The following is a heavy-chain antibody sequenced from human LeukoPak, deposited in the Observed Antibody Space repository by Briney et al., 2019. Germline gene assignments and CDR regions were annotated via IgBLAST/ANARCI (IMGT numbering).Heavy chain of an antibody. J-gene: IGHJ4*02. CDR1: GFTFSSNW. D-gene: IGHD2-15*01. V-gene: IGHV3-74*01. CDR3: GRGFSGGLDY. Sequence: GGSLRLSCAASGFTFSSNWMHWVRQAPGKGLVWVSRINSDGSRTSYADSMKGRFTISRDNAKNTLYLQMNSLRAEDTAVYYCGRGFSGGLDYWGQGNLVTVPS. CDR2: INSDGSRT.